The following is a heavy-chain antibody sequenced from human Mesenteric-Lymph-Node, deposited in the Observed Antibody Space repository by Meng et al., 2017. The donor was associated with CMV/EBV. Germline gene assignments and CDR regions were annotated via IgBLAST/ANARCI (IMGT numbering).Heavy chain of an antibody. D-gene: IGHD5-12*01. CDR2: IYYSGST. CDR1: GGSISSYY. V-gene: IGHV4-59*01. Sequence: CTVSGGSISSYYWSWIRRPPGKGLEWIGYIYYSGSTNYNNYNPSLKSRVTISLDTSKNQFSLKLSSVTAADTAVYYCARLRYSGYFDYWGQGTLVTVSS. CDR3: ARLRYSGYFDY. J-gene: IGHJ4*02.